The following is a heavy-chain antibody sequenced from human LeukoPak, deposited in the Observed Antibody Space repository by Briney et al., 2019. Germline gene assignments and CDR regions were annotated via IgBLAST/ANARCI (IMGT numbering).Heavy chain of an antibody. CDR1: GFTYTTYW. D-gene: IGHD2-2*01. V-gene: IGHV3-7*01. CDR3: AREGAYCSTTSCYGLRAFDI. J-gene: IGHJ3*02. Sequence: PGGSLRLSCVASGFTYTTYWMSWVRQAPGKGLEWVANIKQDGSENYYVDSVKGRFTISRDNAKTSLYLQMNSLRAEDTAIYYCAREGAYCSTTSCYGLRAFDIWDQGTMVTVSS. CDR2: IKQDGSEN.